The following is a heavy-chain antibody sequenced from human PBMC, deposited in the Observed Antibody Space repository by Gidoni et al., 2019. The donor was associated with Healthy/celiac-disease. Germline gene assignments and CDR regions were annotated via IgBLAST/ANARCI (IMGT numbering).Heavy chain of an antibody. CDR3: TTPYDRDAFDI. Sequence: EVQLVESGGGLVKPGGSLRLSCEASGFTFRNAWMSWVRQAPGKGLEWVGRIKSKTDGGTTDYAAPVKGRFTISRDDSKNTLYLQMNSLKTEDTAVYYCTTPYDRDAFDIWGQGTMVTVSS. D-gene: IGHD3-22*01. CDR2: IKSKTDGGTT. CDR1: GFTFRNAW. V-gene: IGHV3-15*01. J-gene: IGHJ3*02.